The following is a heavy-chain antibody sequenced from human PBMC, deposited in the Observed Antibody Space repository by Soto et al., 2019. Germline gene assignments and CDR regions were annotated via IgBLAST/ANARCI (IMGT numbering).Heavy chain of an antibody. J-gene: IGHJ4*02. CDR1: GGSISNAAYS. Sequence: SETLSLTCTVSGGSISNAAYSWSWIRQPPGKGLEWIGYIYPSGMPSYNPSLRSRVTISIDRSNDQFSLNLKSVTAADTAVYYCARERGGYGLFDSWGQGTLVTVSS. CDR3: ARERGGYGLFDS. V-gene: IGHV4-30-2*01. CDR2: IYPSGMP. D-gene: IGHD5-18*01.